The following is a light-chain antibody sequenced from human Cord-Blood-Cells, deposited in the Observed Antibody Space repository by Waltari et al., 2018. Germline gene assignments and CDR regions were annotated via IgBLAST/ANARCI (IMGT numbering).Light chain of an antibody. J-gene: IGKJ3*01. CDR1: QSVLYSSNNKNY. Sequence: IVMTQSPDSLAVSLGDRATINCKSSQSVLYSSNNKNYLARYPQKPGRPPKLFIYWAAAREAGVPDRFSCSGSGTDVTLTISSLQAGDVAVYYCQKYFSTPFTFGPGTKVDIK. CDR3: QKYFSTPFT. CDR2: WAA. V-gene: IGKV4-1*01.